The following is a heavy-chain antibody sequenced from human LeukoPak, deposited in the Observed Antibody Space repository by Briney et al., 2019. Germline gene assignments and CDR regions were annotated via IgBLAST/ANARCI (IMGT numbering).Heavy chain of an antibody. V-gene: IGHV3-23*01. CDR2: ISGSGGST. D-gene: IGHD5-18*01. J-gene: IGHJ3*02. Sequence: GGSLRVSCAASGFTFSSYAMSWVRQAPGNGLEWVSAISGSGGSTYYADSVKGRFTISRDNSKNTLYLQMNSLRAEDTAVYYCAKDLLTTGYSYGYGAFDIWGQGTMVTVSS. CDR1: GFTFSSYA. CDR3: AKDLLTTGYSYGYGAFDI.